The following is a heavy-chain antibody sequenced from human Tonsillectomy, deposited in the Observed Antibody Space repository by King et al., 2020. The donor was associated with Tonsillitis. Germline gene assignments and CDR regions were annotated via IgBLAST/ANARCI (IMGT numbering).Heavy chain of an antibody. D-gene: IGHD4-17*01. CDR1: GYTFTGYY. CDR2: INPNRGGT. J-gene: IGHJ2*01. Sequence: QLVQSGAEVEKPGASVKVSCKASGYTFTGYYIHWVRQAPGQGLEWMGWINPNRGGTNYAQKFQGRVTMTRDTSITTAYMELSRLTSDDTAVYYCASDYGDYAPDWYFDLWGRGTLVTVFS. V-gene: IGHV1-2*02. CDR3: ASDYGDYAPDWYFDL.